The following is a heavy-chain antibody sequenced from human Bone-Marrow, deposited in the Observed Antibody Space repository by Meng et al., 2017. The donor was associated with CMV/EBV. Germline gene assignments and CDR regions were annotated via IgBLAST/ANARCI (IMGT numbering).Heavy chain of an antibody. Sequence: GGSLRLSCAASGYTFSRYWMSWVRQAPGKGLEWVANIKEDGSEKHYVDSVKGRFTISRDNAKNSLYLQMNSLRAEDTAVYYCVRDEVVACPPPLEYWGQGILVTVSS. CDR3: VRDEVVACPPPLEY. V-gene: IGHV3-7*01. D-gene: IGHD2-15*01. CDR1: GYTFSRYW. J-gene: IGHJ4*02. CDR2: IKEDGSEK.